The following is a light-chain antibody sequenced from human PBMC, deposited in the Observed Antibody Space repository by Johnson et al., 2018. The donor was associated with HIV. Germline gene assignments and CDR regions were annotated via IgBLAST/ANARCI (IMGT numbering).Light chain of an antibody. Sequence: QSALTQPPSVSAAPGQKVTISCSGSSSNIGNNYVSWYQQLPGTAPKLLIYDNNKRPSGIPDRFSGSKSGTSATLGITGLQTGDEADYYCGTWDNRVSPGGVFGTGTKVIVL. J-gene: IGLJ1*01. V-gene: IGLV1-51*01. CDR2: DNN. CDR1: SSNIGNNY. CDR3: GTWDNRVSPGGV.